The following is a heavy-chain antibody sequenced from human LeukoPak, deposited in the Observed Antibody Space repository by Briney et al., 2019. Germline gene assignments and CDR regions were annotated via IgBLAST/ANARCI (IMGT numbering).Heavy chain of an antibody. J-gene: IGHJ4*02. V-gene: IGHV3-23*01. D-gene: IGHD2-2*01. Sequence: PGGSLRLSCAASGFTFSSYTMSWVRQAPGKGLEWVSGVSGSGNIHYADSVKGRFTISRDNSKNTLYLQMNSLRAEDTAVYYCAASLPNIVVVPATKGPFGYWGQGALVTVSS. CDR2: VSGSGNI. CDR1: GFTFSSYT. CDR3: AASLPNIVVVPATKGPFGY.